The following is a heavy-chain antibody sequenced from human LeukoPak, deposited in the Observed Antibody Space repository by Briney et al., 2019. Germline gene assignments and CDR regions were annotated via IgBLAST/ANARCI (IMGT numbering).Heavy chain of an antibody. J-gene: IGHJ6*02. Sequence: PGGSLRLSCAASGFTFSSYWMHWVRQAPGKGLEWVSSISSSSSYIYYADSVKGRFTISRDNAKNSLYLQMNSLRAEDTAVYYCARVSPYYDILTGYSYYYYGMDVWGQGTTVTVSS. CDR2: ISSSSSYI. CDR1: GFTFSSYW. D-gene: IGHD3-9*01. V-gene: IGHV3-21*01. CDR3: ARVSPYYDILTGYSYYYYGMDV.